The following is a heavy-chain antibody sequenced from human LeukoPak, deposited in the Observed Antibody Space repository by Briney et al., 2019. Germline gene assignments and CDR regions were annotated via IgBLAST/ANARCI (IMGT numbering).Heavy chain of an antibody. Sequence: ASVRVSCKASGATLSSYAISWVRQAPGQGLEWMGGTIPVFGTANYAQKFQGRVTITADKSTSTAYMELSSLRSEDTAVYYCARRSSEEYFDYWGQGTLVTVSS. CDR2: TIPVFGTA. CDR1: GATLSSYA. D-gene: IGHD2-2*01. V-gene: IGHV1-69*06. CDR3: ARRSSEEYFDY. J-gene: IGHJ4*02.